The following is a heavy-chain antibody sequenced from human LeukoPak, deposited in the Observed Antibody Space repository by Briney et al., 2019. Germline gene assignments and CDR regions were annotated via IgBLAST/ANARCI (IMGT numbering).Heavy chain of an antibody. CDR1: GFSLSTYA. CDR2: ISFDGSNK. V-gene: IGHV3-30*01. D-gene: IGHD3-10*01. CDR3: ARDPAYGSGSYCFDP. J-gene: IGHJ5*02. Sequence: PGGSLRLSCAASGFSLSTYAMHWVRQAPGKGLEWVAVISFDGSNKYYADSVKGRFTISRDNSKNTLYLQMNSLSAEDTAVYYCARDPAYGSGSYCFDPWGQGTLVTVSS.